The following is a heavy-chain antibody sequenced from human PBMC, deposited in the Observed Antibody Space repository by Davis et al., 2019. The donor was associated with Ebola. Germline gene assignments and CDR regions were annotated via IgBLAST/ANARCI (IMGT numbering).Heavy chain of an antibody. CDR2: INPNFGGK. CDR3: ARGHTYGRWDDWFDP. CDR1: GYPFSGYY. J-gene: IGHJ5*02. D-gene: IGHD1-26*01. V-gene: IGHV1-2*06. Sequence: AASVKVSCKTSGYPFSGYYIHWVRQAPGQGLEWMGRINPNFGGKIYAQKFQDRVTLTIDTSINTAYMELDRLRSDDTAVYYCARGHTYGRWDDWFDPWGQGTLVTVSS.